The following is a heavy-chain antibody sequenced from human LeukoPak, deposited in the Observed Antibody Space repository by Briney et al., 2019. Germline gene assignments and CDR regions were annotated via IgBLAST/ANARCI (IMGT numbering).Heavy chain of an antibody. J-gene: IGHJ6*02. Sequence: ASVKVSCKASGYTFTSYAMHWVRQAPGQRLEWMGWINAGNGNTKYSQKFQGRVTITRDTSASTAYMELSSLRPEDTAVYYCARDPISGSYLYYYYGMDVWGQGTTVTVSS. CDR3: ARDPISGSYLYYYYGMDV. CDR2: INAGNGNT. D-gene: IGHD1-26*01. V-gene: IGHV1-3*01. CDR1: GYTFTSYA.